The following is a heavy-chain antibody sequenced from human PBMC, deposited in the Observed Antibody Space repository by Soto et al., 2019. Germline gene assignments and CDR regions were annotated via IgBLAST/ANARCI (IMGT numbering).Heavy chain of an antibody. J-gene: IGHJ6*02. Sequence: GASVKVSCKASGYTFTGYYMHWVRQAPGQGLEWMGWINPNSGGTNYAQKFQGWVTMTRDTSISTAYMELSRLGSDDTAVYYCARGSIAAAGRRLNYYYYYGMDVWGQGTTVTVSS. CDR3: ARGSIAAAGRRLNYYYYYGMDV. V-gene: IGHV1-2*04. CDR2: INPNSGGT. CDR1: GYTFTGYY. D-gene: IGHD6-13*01.